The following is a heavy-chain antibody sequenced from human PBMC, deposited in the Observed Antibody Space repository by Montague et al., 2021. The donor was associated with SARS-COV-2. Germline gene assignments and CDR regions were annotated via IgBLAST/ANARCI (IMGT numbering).Heavy chain of an antibody. CDR3: ARVPRNHDFWSGFYDAFDI. CDR2: IYYSGST. V-gene: IGHV4-59*01. D-gene: IGHD3-3*01. J-gene: IGHJ3*02. Sequence: SETLSLTCTVSGGSISSYYWSWIRQPPGKGLEWIGYIYYSGSTNYNPSLKSRVTISVDTSKNQFSLKLSSVTAADTAVYYCARVPRNHDFWSGFYDAFDIWGQGTMVTVSS. CDR1: GGSISSYY.